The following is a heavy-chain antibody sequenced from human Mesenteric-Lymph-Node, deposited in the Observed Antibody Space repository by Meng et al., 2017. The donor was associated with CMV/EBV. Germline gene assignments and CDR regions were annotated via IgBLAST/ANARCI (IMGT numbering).Heavy chain of an antibody. CDR1: FSSYS. D-gene: IGHD3-3*01. Sequence: FSSYSIHWVRQAPGKGLEWVAAVSYDGGFKKYADSVEGRFTISRDNSKNTLYLQMNSLRAEDTAVYYCAREITIFGVVIMRYDAFDIWGQGTMVTVSS. J-gene: IGHJ3*02. CDR2: VSYDGGFK. CDR3: AREITIFGVVIMRYDAFDI. V-gene: IGHV3-30*04.